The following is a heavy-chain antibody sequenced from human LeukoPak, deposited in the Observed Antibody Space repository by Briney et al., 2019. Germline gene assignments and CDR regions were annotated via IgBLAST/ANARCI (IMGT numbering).Heavy chain of an antibody. D-gene: IGHD3-10*01. J-gene: IGHJ6*02. Sequence: GGSLRLSCAASGFTFSSYCTHWVRQPPGKGLEWVAVISYGGSNKYYADSVKGRLTISRDNSKNTLYLQMNSLRAEDTAVYYCAKDRGSGRPYYYYGMDVWGQGTTVTVSS. CDR2: ISYGGSNK. CDR1: GFTFSSYC. CDR3: AKDRGSGRPYYYYGMDV. V-gene: IGHV3-30*18.